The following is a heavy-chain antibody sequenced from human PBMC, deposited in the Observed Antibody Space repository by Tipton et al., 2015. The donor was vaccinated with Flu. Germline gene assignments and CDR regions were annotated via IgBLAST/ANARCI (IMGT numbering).Heavy chain of an antibody. Sequence: SLRLSCAISGFTFSTYAMHWVRQAPGKGLEWVANIKHDGSDKYYVDSVKGRFTISRDNAKNSLYLQMNSLRAEDTAVYYCARFPELNDDANFAYWGQGTLVTVSS. CDR1: GFTFSTYA. V-gene: IGHV3-7*01. J-gene: IGHJ4*02. D-gene: IGHD1-1*01. CDR3: ARFPELNDDANFAY. CDR2: IKHDGSDK.